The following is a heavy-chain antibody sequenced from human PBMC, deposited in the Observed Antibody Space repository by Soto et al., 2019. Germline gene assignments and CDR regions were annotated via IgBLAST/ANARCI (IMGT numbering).Heavy chain of an antibody. J-gene: IGHJ4*02. CDR1: GGSFSYYY. Sequence: SETLSLTCAIYGGSFSYYYWSWIRQSPGKGLEWIGEINYSGSTNYNPSLKSRVTISMDTSKNQFSLKLSSVTAADTAVFYCASRMGSGRYYFDYWGQGALVTVSS. CDR2: INYSGST. D-gene: IGHD3-10*01. V-gene: IGHV4-34*01. CDR3: ASRMGSGRYYFDY.